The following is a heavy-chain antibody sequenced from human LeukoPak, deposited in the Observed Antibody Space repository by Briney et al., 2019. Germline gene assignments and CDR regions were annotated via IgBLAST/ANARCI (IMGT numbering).Heavy chain of an antibody. J-gene: IGHJ4*02. D-gene: IGHD2-2*02. CDR1: GFTFSSYW. Sequence: GGSLRLSCEASGFTFSSYWMTWVRQAPGKGLEWVASVKQDGSEKYYVDSVKGRFTISRDNAKDSLCLQLNSLRVKDTAVYYCARGTSCHNWGQGTLVTVSS. V-gene: IGHV3-7*04. CDR2: VKQDGSEK. CDR3: ARGTSCHN.